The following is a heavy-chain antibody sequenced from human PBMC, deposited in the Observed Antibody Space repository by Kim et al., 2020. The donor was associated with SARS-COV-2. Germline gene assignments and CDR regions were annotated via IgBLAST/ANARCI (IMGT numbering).Heavy chain of an antibody. Sequence: SLQFDDAVQGRSTISRDNPKNSLYLQMNSLGAEDTAVYYCERIYDGGDYWGQGTLVTVSS. V-gene: IGHV3-11*01. CDR3: ERIYDGGDY. CDR2: SL. D-gene: IGHD5-12*01. J-gene: IGHJ4*02.